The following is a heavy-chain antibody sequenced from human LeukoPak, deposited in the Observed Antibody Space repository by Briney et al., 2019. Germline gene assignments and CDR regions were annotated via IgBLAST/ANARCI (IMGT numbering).Heavy chain of an antibody. CDR2: INHSGST. J-gene: IGHJ4*02. V-gene: IGHV4-34*01. D-gene: IGHD5-12*01. CDR1: GGSFSGCY. Sequence: SETLSLTCAVYGGSFSGCYWSWIRQPPGKGLEWIGEINHSGSTNYNPSLKSRVTISVDTSKNQFSLKLSSVTAADTAVYYCARATWDIVATIGFDYWGQGTLVTVSS. CDR3: ARATWDIVATIGFDY.